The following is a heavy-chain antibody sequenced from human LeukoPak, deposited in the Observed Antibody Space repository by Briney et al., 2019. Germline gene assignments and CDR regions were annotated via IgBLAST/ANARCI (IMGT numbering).Heavy chain of an antibody. Sequence: GGSLRLSCAASGFTVSSNYMSWVRQAPGKGLGWVSVIYSGGSTYYADSVKGRFTISRDNSKNTLYLQMNSLRAEDTAVYYCARVYRLYDSSGYYTSSRAFVIWGQGTMVTVSS. D-gene: IGHD3-22*01. CDR1: GFTVSSNY. CDR2: IYSGGST. V-gene: IGHV3-53*01. J-gene: IGHJ3*02. CDR3: ARVYRLYDSSGYYTSSRAFVI.